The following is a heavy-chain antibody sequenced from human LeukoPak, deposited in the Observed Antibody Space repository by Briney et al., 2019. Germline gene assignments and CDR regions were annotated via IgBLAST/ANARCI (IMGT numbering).Heavy chain of an antibody. Sequence: PGGSLRLSCAASGFTFSSYSMNWVRQAPGKGLEWVSVISSGSGDIYYAESVKGRFTISRDNYKNTLYLQMNSLRVEDTAVYYCAKSSTPSLCRSLDYWGQGTLATASS. J-gene: IGHJ4*02. CDR1: GFTFSSYS. CDR2: ISSGSGDI. V-gene: IGHV3-23*01. D-gene: IGHD1-26*01. CDR3: AKSSTPSLCRSLDY.